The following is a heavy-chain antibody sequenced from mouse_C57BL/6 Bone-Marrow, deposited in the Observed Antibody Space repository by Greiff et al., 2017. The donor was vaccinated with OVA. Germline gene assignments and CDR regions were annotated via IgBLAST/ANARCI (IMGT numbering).Heavy chain of an antibody. D-gene: IGHD1-1*01. J-gene: IGHJ4*01. CDR1: GFTFSSYG. CDR3: ARNYGSLDYAMDY. CDR2: ISSGGRYT. V-gene: IGHV5-6*02. Sequence: DVKLVESEGDLVKPGGSLKLPCAASGFTFSSYGMSWVRQTPDKRLEWVATISSGGRYTYYPDSVKGRFTISRYNAKNTLYLQMSSLKSEDTAMYYCARNYGSLDYAMDYWGQGTSVTVSS.